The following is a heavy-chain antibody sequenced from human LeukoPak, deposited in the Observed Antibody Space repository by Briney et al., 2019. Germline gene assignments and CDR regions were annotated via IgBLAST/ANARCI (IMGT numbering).Heavy chain of an antibody. J-gene: IGHJ3*02. D-gene: IGHD4-17*01. CDR3: ARGPVTRFEI. V-gene: IGHV3-53*01. CDR2: IYSGGTT. Sequence: GGSLRLSCAASGFTVSSNYMSWVRQAPGKGLEWFSVIYSGGTTYYADSVKGRFTISRDNSNNTLYLQMNSLRAEDTAVYYCARGPVTRFEIWGQGTMVTVSS. CDR1: GFTVSSNY.